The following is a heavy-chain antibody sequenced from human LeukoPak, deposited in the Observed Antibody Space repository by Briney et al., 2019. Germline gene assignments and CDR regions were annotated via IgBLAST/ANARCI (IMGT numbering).Heavy chain of an antibody. D-gene: IGHD3-3*01. V-gene: IGHV4-39*01. CDR3: ARQDGIMTSGVVTPGNHWDY. CDR1: GGSISSTNYY. J-gene: IGHJ4*02. Sequence: SETLSLTCTVSGGSISSTNYYWGWIRQPPGKGLEWIGSMYYSGRTYYNSSLKIRVTISVDTSKNHFTLRLSSVTAADTAVYFCARQDGIMTSGVVTPGNHWDYWGQGTLVTVSS. CDR2: MYYSGRT.